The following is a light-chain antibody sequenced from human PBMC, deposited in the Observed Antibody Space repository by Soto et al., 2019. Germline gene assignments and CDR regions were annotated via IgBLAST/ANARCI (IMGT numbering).Light chain of an antibody. CDR2: DAS. J-gene: IGKJ2*03. Sequence: EIVLTQSPATLSLAPGERATLSCRASQSVSSSLAWYQHKPGQAPRLLIYDASNKPSGITARFSGSGSGTDFTLTISSLEPEDYVVYYCQQRKSWPRSFGQGTKLEIK. CDR3: QQRKSWPRS. CDR1: QSVSSS. V-gene: IGKV3-11*01.